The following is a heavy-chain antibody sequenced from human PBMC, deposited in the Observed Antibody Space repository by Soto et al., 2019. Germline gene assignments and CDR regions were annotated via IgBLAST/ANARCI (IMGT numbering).Heavy chain of an antibody. CDR1: GDSISSSYF. D-gene: IGHD5-18*01. CDR2: IYYSGTT. J-gene: IGHJ6*02. Sequence: PSETLSLTCGVSGDSISSSYFWAWIRQPPGKGLEWIGSIYYSGTTYYNPSLKSRVTISVDRSKNQFSLKLSSVTAADTAVYYCARHQTARGYSYGYNYYYGMDVWGQGTTVTVSS. CDR3: ARHQTARGYSYGYNYYYGMDV. V-gene: IGHV4-39*01.